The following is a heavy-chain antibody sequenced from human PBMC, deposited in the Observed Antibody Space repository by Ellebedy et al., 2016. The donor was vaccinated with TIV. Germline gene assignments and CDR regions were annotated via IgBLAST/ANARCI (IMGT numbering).Heavy chain of an antibody. J-gene: IGHJ4*02. Sequence: GESLKISCAASGFTFSNYWMSWVRQAPEKGLEWVANIKQNGSEKYYVDSVKGRFTISRDNAKNSLYLQMNSLRPEDTAVYYCAREIYDYVWGSYRYGGGFDYWGQGTLVSVSS. CDR2: IKQNGSEK. CDR1: GFTFSNYW. D-gene: IGHD3-16*02. V-gene: IGHV3-7*01. CDR3: AREIYDYVWGSYRYGGGFDY.